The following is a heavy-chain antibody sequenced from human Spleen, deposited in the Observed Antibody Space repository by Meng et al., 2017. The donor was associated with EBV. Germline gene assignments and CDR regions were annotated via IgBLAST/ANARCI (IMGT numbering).Heavy chain of an antibody. D-gene: IGHD5-18*01. CDR3: VRDTAMVNWLEF. CDR2: INPRSGGT. J-gene: IGHJ5*01. V-gene: IGHV1-2*06. Sequence: QVQLVQSGAGVKTPGAAVKVSCKTSGYTFSGYYIHWVRQAPGHGLEWMGRINPRSGGTNYAQKFQGRVTMTRDTSITTAYMDLSRLRSDDTAVYFCVRDTAMVNWLEFWGRGTLVTVSS. CDR1: GYTFSGYY.